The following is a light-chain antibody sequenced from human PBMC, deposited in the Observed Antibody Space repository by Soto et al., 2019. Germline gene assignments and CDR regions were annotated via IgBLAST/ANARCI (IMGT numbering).Light chain of an antibody. Sequence: DVQMTQSPSSLSASVGDRVTITCRSSQSISNYLNWYQQNPGKPPRVLIYGATNVQSGVPSRFSGSGSGTDFTLTISNLRPEDFATYYCHQTYSPPLTFVQGTRL. CDR3: HQTYSPPLT. V-gene: IGKV1-39*01. CDR2: GAT. CDR1: QSISNY. J-gene: IGKJ5*01.